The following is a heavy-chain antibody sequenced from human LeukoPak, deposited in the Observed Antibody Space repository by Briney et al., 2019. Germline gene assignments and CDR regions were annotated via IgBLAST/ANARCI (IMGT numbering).Heavy chain of an antibody. J-gene: IGHJ4*02. CDR3: ATSNPLNYYDSSGSYFDY. D-gene: IGHD3-22*01. CDR1: GYTLTELF. Sequence: ASVKVSCKVSGYTLTELFMHWVRQAPGKGLEWMGGFDPEDSETIYAQKFQGRVTMTEDTSTDTAYMELSSLRSEDTAVYYCATSNPLNYYDSSGSYFDYWGQGTLVTASS. V-gene: IGHV1-24*01. CDR2: FDPEDSET.